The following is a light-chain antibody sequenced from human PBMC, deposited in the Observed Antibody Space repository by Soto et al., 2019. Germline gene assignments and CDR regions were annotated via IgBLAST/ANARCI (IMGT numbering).Light chain of an antibody. CDR3: QQYNNWPPIT. V-gene: IGKV3-15*01. J-gene: IGKJ5*01. CDR2: GAS. Sequence: EIVMTQSPATLSVSPGDRATLSCRASQSVSSNLAWYQQQPGQAPRLLIYGASTRATGIPARCSGSGSGTEVTLTISSLQSEDFAVDYFQQYNNWPPITFGQGTRLEIK. CDR1: QSVSSN.